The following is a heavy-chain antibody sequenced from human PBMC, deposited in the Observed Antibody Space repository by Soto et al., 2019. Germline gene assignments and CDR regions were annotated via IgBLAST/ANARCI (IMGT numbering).Heavy chain of an antibody. CDR3: ARARSAAGTGWFDP. Sequence: ASVKVSCKASGYTFTSYDINWVRQATGQGLEWMGWMNPNSGNTGYAQKFQGRVTMTRNTSISTAYMELSSLRSEDTAVYYCARARSAAGTGWFDPWGQGTLVTVSS. J-gene: IGHJ5*02. D-gene: IGHD6-13*01. CDR1: GYTFTSYD. CDR2: MNPNSGNT. V-gene: IGHV1-8*01.